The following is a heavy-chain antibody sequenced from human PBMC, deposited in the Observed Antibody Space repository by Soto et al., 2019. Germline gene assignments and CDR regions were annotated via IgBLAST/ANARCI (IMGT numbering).Heavy chain of an antibody. CDR3: ARVSQPITMMVVVNSAFDI. CDR2: ISAYNGNT. CDR1: GYTFTSYG. D-gene: IGHD3-22*01. V-gene: IGHV1-18*01. Sequence: GASVKVSCKASGYTFTSYGISWVRQAPGQGLEWMGWISAYNGNTNYAQKLQGRATMTTDTSTSTAYMELRSLRSDDTAVYYCARVSQPITMMVVVNSAFDIWGQGTMVTVSS. J-gene: IGHJ3*02.